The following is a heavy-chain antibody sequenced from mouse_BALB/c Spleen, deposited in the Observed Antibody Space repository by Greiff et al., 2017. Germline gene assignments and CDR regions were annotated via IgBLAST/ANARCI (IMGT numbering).Heavy chain of an antibody. CDR2: ISSGGGST. J-gene: IGHJ2*01. CDR1: GFAFSSYD. D-gene: IGHD1-1*01. V-gene: IGHV5-12-1*01. Sequence: EVKLEESGGGLVKPGGSLKLSCAASGFAFSSYDMSWVRQTPEKRLEWVAYISSGGGSTYYPDTVKGRFTISRDNAKNTLYLQMSSLKSEDTAMYYCARHYYGSSEYFDYWGQGTTLTVSS. CDR3: ARHYYGSSEYFDY.